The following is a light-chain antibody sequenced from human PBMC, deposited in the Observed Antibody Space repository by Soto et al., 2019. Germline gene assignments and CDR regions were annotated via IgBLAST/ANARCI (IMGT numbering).Light chain of an antibody. Sequence: EIVLTQSPGTLSLSPRERATLSCRASQSVSNAYLAWYQHKVGQSPRLLIYVASNRSPGIPDRFSGSGSGTDFTLTISRLEPEDFAVYYCQQYAASPRTFGQGTQVEVK. CDR1: QSVSNAY. CDR2: VAS. V-gene: IGKV3-20*01. CDR3: QQYAASPRT. J-gene: IGKJ1*01.